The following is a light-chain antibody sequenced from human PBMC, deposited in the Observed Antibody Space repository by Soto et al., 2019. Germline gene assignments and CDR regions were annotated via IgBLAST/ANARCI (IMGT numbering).Light chain of an antibody. CDR3: QRYHGAST. Sequence: IQMTQSPSSLSASVGDRVTITCRASQGISNYLAWYQQKPGKVPTLLIIAASTLQLGVPSRFRGSGSGTDFTLTITSLQPEDVATYYCQRYHGASTFGQGTKVEI. CDR2: AAS. V-gene: IGKV1-27*01. J-gene: IGKJ1*01. CDR1: QGISNY.